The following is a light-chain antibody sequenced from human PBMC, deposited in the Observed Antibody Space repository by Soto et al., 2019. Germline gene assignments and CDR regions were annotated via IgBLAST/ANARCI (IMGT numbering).Light chain of an antibody. CDR2: GAS. CDR1: QSVSSN. V-gene: IGKV3D-15*01. CDR3: HQYGIVPWT. J-gene: IGKJ1*01. Sequence: EIVMTQSPATLSVSPGERATLSCRASQSVSSNLAWYQQKPGQAPRLLIYGASTRATGIPGRFSGSGSGTDFTLTISRMEPEDSAVYYCHQYGIVPWTFGQGTKVDIK.